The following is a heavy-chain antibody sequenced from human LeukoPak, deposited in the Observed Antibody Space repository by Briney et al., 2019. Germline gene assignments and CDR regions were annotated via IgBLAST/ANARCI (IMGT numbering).Heavy chain of an antibody. J-gene: IGHJ4*02. V-gene: IGHV4-34*01. CDR1: GGSFSGYY. D-gene: IGHD3-10*01. CDR2: INHSGST. CDR3: ARGRRITMVRGDPPRYFDY. Sequence: SETLTLTCAVYGGSFSGYYWSWIRQPPGKGLEWIGEINHSGSTNYNPSLKSRVTISVDTSKNQFSLKLSSVTAADTAVYYCARGRRITMVRGDPPRYFDYWGQGTLVTVSS.